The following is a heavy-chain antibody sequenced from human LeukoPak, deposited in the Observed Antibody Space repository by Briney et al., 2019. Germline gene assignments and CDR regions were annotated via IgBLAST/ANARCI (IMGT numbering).Heavy chain of an antibody. CDR3: ARWGSVDGS. V-gene: IGHV3-7*01. J-gene: IGHJ5*02. Sequence: GGSLRLSCAGSGFVFSNYWMSWLRQAPGKGLEWVAHIKGYGSEIYYVDPVKGRFTISRDNAKNSLYLQMNSLRVEDTAIYYCARWGSVDGSWGQGTLVTVSS. CDR2: IKGYGSEI. CDR1: GFVFSNYW. D-gene: IGHD5-24*01.